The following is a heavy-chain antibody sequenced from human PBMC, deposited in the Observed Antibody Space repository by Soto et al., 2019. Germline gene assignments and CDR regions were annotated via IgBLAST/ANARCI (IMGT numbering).Heavy chain of an antibody. CDR1: GYTFTSYG. CDR2: ISAYNGNT. V-gene: IGHV1-18*01. D-gene: IGHD6-13*01. J-gene: IGHJ4*02. Sequence: QVQLVQSGAEVKKPGASVKVSCKASGYTFTSYGISWVRQAPGQGLEWMGWISAYNGNTNYAQKLQGRVTMTTDTSPSKTYNEVRGLRSDDTALYYCGRDNLPVNRSRSWAYFDYWGQGTLVTVSS. CDR3: GRDNLPVNRSRSWAYFDY.